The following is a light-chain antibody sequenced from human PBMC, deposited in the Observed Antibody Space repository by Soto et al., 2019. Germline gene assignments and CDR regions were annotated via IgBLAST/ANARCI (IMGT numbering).Light chain of an antibody. CDR1: SSDVGSYNL. Sequence: QSVLTQPASVSGSPGQSITISCTGTSSDVGSYNLVSWYQQHPGKAPNLMIYEGSKRPSGVSNRFSGSKSGNTASLTISWLQAEDEADYYCCSYAGSSTFVVFGGGTKLTVL. CDR3: CSYAGSSTFVV. J-gene: IGLJ2*01. V-gene: IGLV2-23*03. CDR2: EGS.